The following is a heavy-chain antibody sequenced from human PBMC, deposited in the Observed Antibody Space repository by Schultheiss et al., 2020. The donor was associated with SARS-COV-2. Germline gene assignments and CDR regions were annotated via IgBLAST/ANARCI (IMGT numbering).Heavy chain of an antibody. CDR3: ARHRFWSGYFGAGGYLDV. CDR1: GGSVSSDSYY. CDR2: IYYSGST. Sequence: SQTLSLTCTVSGGSVSSDSYYWSWIRQPPGKGLEWIGSIYYSGSTYYNPSLKSRVTISVDTSKNQFSLKLSSVTAADAAVYYCARHRFWSGYFGAGGYLDVWGKGITVTVSS. J-gene: IGHJ6*03. D-gene: IGHD3-3*01. V-gene: IGHV4-39*01.